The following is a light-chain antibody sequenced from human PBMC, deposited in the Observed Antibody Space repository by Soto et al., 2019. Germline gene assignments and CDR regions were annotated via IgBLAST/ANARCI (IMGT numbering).Light chain of an antibody. Sequence: QSVLTQPPSVSGAPGQRGTIACSGCSSNFGSSFDVHCYQHLPGTDPKILIYGNTNRPSGVPDRFSGSKSDNSASLAITGHQAEDEADYYCHSYDTILSGAVFGGGTKVTVL. CDR1: SSNFGSSFD. V-gene: IGLV1-40*01. J-gene: IGLJ2*01. CDR3: HSYDTILSGAV. CDR2: GNT.